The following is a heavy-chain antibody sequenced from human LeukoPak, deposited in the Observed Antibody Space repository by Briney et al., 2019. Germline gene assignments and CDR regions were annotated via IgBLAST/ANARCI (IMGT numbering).Heavy chain of an antibody. CDR3: ARASRGYDGGPYYYYGMDV. J-gene: IGHJ6*02. CDR2: ISYDGSNK. CDR1: GFTFSSYA. D-gene: IGHD5-12*01. V-gene: IGHV3-30*04. Sequence: AGSLRLSCAASGFTFSSYAMHWVRQAPGKGLEWVAVISYDGSNKYYADSVKGRFTISRDNSKNTLYLQMNSLRAEDTAVYYCARASRGYDGGPYYYYGMDVWGPGTTVTVSS.